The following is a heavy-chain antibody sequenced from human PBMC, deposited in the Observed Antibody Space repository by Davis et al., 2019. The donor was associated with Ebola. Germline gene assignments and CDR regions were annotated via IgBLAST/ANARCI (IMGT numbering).Heavy chain of an antibody. Sequence: GGSLRLSCAASGFTFSTYAMSWIRQAPGKGLEWVSYISSSSSYTNYADSVKGRFTISRDNAKNSLYLQMNSLRAEDTAVYYCARWYVYYYGMDVWGQGTTVTVSS. CDR2: ISSSSSYT. V-gene: IGHV3-11*06. CDR3: ARWYVYYYGMDV. J-gene: IGHJ6*02. D-gene: IGHD6-13*01. CDR1: GFTFSTYA.